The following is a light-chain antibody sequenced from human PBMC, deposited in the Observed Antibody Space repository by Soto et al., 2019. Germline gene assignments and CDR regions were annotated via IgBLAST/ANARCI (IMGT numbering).Light chain of an antibody. Sequence: DVQMTKSPSSLSASVGDRVTITCRASQTISSYLNWYQQKPGKAPKLLIYAASSLQSGVPSRFSGSGSGTDFTLTISSLQPEVFATYYCQQSHSIPYTFGQGTKLEIK. CDR3: QQSHSIPYT. CDR2: AAS. V-gene: IGKV1-39*01. CDR1: QTISSY. J-gene: IGKJ2*01.